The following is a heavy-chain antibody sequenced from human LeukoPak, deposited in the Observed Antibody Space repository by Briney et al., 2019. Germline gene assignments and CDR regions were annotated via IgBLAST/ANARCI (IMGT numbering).Heavy chain of an antibody. CDR3: ARNGGFGQYDY. CDR1: GGSISSGSNY. V-gene: IGHV4-61*02. D-gene: IGHD3-10*01. Sequence: SETLSLTCTVSGGSISSGSNYWRWIRQPAGKGLECIRLIYTSGSTNYNTSLKSRVTISVDTCKNQFSLKLSSVTAADTAVYYCARNGGFGQYDYWGQGNLVTVSS. CDR2: IYTSGST. J-gene: IGHJ4*02.